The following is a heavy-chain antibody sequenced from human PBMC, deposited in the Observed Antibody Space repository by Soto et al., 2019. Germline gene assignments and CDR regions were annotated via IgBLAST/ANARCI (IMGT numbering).Heavy chain of an antibody. CDR2: ISYDGSNK. J-gene: IGHJ6*04. Sequence: GGSLRLSCAASGFTFSSYGMHWVRQAPGKGLEWVAVISYDGSNKYYADSVKGRFTISRDNSKNTLYLQMNSLRAEDTAVYYCASPWGSYQSYYYYVMDVWGKGTTVTVSS. CDR1: GFTFSSYG. V-gene: IGHV3-30*03. CDR3: ASPWGSYQSYYYYVMDV. D-gene: IGHD1-26*01.